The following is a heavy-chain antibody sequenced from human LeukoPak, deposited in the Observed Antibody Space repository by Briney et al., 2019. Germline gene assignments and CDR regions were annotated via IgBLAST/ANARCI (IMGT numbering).Heavy chain of an antibody. V-gene: IGHV4-39*01. D-gene: IGHD3-10*01. CDR1: GGSIISSSYQ. CDR3: ARIGVGMVRGGPHKYFYMDV. CDR2: SYYSGSP. Sequence: SETLSLTCTVSGGSIISSSYQWGWIRQTPGKGLEWIGSSYYSGSPYSNPSLKSRVTISVDTSKNQFSVRLSSVTAADTAVYYCARIGVGMVRGGPHKYFYMDVWGEGTTVAVSS. J-gene: IGHJ6*03.